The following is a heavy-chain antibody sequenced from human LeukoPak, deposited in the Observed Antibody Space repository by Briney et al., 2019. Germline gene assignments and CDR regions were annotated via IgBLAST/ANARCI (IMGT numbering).Heavy chain of an antibody. CDR1: GFSLSTSVMC. CDR3: ARTSRRGYSYGERKTIYFDY. CDR2: IGWDDDK. Sequence: SGPTLVNPTQTLTLTCTFSGFSLSTSVMCVSWIRQPPGKALEWLARIGWDDDKYYSTSLKTRLTISKDTSKNQVVLTMTNMDPVDTATYYCARTSRRGYSYGERKTIYFDYWGQGTLVTVSS. D-gene: IGHD5-18*01. V-gene: IGHV2-70*11. J-gene: IGHJ4*02.